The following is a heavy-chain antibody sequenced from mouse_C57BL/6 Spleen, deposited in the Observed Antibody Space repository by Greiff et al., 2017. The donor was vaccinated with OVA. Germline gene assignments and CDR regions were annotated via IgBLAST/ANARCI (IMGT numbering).Heavy chain of an antibody. CDR3: ARGDYGGYYGY. Sequence: VMLVESGAELARPGASVKLSCKASGYTFTSYGISWVKQRTGQGLEWIGEIYPRSGNTYYNEKFKGKATLTADKSSSTAYMELRSLTSEDSAVYFCARGDYGGYYGYWGQGTTLTVSS. D-gene: IGHD2-3*01. J-gene: IGHJ2*01. CDR1: GYTFTSYG. CDR2: IYPRSGNT. V-gene: IGHV1-81*01.